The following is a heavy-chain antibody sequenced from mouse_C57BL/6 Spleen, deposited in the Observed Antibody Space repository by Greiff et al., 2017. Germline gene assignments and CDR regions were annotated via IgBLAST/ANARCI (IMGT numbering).Heavy chain of an antibody. D-gene: IGHD4-1*02. CDR1: GYTFTSYW. CDR3: AMAQLDSYAMDY. CDR2: IHPSDSDT. Sequence: VQLQQPGAELVKPGASVKVSCKASGYTFTSYWMHWVKQRPGQGLEWIGRIHPSDSDTNYNQKFKGKATLTVDKSSSTAYMQLSSLTSEDSAVXYCAMAQLDSYAMDYWGQGTSVTVSS. V-gene: IGHV1-74*01. J-gene: IGHJ4*01.